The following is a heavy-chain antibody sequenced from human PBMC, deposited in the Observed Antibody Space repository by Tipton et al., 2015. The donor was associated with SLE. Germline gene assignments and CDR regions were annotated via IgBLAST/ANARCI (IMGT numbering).Heavy chain of an antibody. CDR2: IRSDETSK. CDR3: AKSGDYFYDSSAFDF. CDR1: GFTFSTYG. J-gene: IGHJ3*01. V-gene: IGHV3-30*02. D-gene: IGHD3-22*01. Sequence: SLRLSCAASGFTFSTYGMHWVRQAPGKGLEWVTFIRSDETSKYYADSVKGRFTVSRDNSKNTLFLQMSSLRAEDTAVYYCAKSGDYFYDSSAFDFWGQGTMVTVSS.